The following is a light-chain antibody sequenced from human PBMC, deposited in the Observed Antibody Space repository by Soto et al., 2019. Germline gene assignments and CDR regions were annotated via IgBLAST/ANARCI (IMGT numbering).Light chain of an antibody. CDR3: SSYTSITTLV. CDR2: EVS. CDR1: SSDVGSYNY. Sequence: QSALTQPASVSGSPGQSITISCTGTSSDVGSYNYVSWYQQHPGKAPKLMIYEVSNRPSGVSNRFSGSKCGNTASLTISGLQAGAEANYYCSSYTSITTLVFGGGTKLTVL. V-gene: IGLV2-14*01. J-gene: IGLJ3*02.